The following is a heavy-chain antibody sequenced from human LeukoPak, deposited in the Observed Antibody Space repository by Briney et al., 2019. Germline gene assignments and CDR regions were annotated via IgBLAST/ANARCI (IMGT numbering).Heavy chain of an antibody. CDR3: ARGAATGPTLGLDY. CDR1: GFTVTSNY. Sequence: GGSLRLSCVASGFTVTSNYVTWVRQAPGKGLEWVSVIYTGGSPYYADSVKGRFAISRDIFKNTVYLQMYSLRAEDTAVYYCARGAATGPTLGLDYWGQGTLVTVSS. V-gene: IGHV3-53*01. D-gene: IGHD6-13*01. J-gene: IGHJ4*02. CDR2: IYTGGSP.